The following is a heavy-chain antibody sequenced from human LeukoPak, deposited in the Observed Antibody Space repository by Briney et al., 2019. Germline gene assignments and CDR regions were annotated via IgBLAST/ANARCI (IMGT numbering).Heavy chain of an antibody. CDR1: GGSIRTYY. CDR3: ARGSDVGAD. Sequence: SETLSLTCAVYGGSIRTYYWSWIRQPPGKGLEWIGEINHSGSTNNNPSLKSRVTISVDMSKNQISLKLTSVTAADTAVYYCARGSDVGADWGQGTLVTVSS. D-gene: IGHD1-26*01. CDR2: INHSGST. J-gene: IGHJ4*02. V-gene: IGHV4-34*01.